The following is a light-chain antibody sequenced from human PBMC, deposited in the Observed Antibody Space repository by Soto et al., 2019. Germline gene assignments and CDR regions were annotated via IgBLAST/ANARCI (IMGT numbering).Light chain of an antibody. CDR3: QQLNSYPRT. V-gene: IGKV1-9*01. J-gene: IGKJ1*01. Sequence: IQLTQSPSVLSASVGDRVTITCRASHGINSYLAWYQQKPGKVPKLLIYAASTLHSGVPSRFSGSGSGTEFTLTISSLQPEDFATYYCQQLNSYPRTFGQGTKVEIK. CDR1: HGINSY. CDR2: AAS.